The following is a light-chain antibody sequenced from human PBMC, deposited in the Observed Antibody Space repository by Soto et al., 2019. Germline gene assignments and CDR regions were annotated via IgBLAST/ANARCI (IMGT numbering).Light chain of an antibody. J-gene: IGLJ2*01. Sequence: NFMLTQPHSVSESPGKTVTISCTRSSGSIASNYVQWYQQRPGSAPTTVIYEDNQRPSGVPDRFSGSIDSSSNSASLTLSGLKGEDEADCECQSYDRSTPSVVFGGGTKLTVL. V-gene: IGLV6-57*04. CDR1: SGSIASNY. CDR3: QSYDRSTPSVV. CDR2: EDN.